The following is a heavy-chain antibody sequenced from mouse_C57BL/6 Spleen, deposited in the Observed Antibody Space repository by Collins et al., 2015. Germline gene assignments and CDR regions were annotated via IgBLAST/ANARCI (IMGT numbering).Heavy chain of an antibody. CDR1: GYTFTSYW. J-gene: IGHJ2*01. V-gene: IGHV1-55*01. CDR3: AFYYDYDGYFDY. CDR2: IYPGSGST. D-gene: IGHD2-4*01. Sequence: QVQLQQPGAELVKPGASVKMSCKASGYTFTSYWITWVKQRPGQGLEWIGDIYPGSGSTNYNEKFKSKATLTVDTSSSTAYMQLSSLTSEDSAVYYCAFYYDYDGYFDYWGQGTTLTVSS.